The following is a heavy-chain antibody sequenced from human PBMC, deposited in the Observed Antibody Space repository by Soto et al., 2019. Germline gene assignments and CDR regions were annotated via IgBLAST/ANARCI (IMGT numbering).Heavy chain of an antibody. J-gene: IGHJ6*02. CDR3: ARGRKNYDFWSGRTFYYYYYYGMDV. V-gene: IGHV1-69*13. CDR1: WGTLSSYG. CDR2: IIPIFGTA. D-gene: IGHD3-3*01. Sequence: GASVKVSCKGSWGTLSSYGIRWVRQAPGKGLEWMGGIIPIFGTANYAQKFQGRVTITADESTSTAYMELSSLRSEDTAVYYCARGRKNYDFWSGRTFYYYYYYGMDVWGQGTTVTVSS.